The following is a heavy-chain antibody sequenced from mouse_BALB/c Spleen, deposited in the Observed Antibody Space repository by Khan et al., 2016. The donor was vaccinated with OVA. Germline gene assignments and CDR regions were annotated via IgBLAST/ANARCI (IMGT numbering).Heavy chain of an antibody. V-gene: IGHV2-3*01. Sequence: VELVESGPGLVAPSQSLSITCTVSGFSLTSYGVSWVRQPPGKGLEWLGVIWGDGNTNYHSALISRLSISKDDSKSQVFLKLNSLQTDDTATYYCAKIHYGYAWLAYWGQGTLVTVSA. CDR1: GFSLTSYG. J-gene: IGHJ3*01. CDR3: AKIHYGYAWLAY. D-gene: IGHD2-2*01. CDR2: IWGDGNT.